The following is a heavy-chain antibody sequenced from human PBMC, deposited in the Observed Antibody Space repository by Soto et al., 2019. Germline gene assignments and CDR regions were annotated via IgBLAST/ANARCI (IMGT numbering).Heavy chain of an antibody. CDR1: GYTLTELS. V-gene: IGHV1-24*01. CDR2: FDPEDGET. D-gene: IGHD3-10*01. CDR3: YSGDKYGLGSRGVSFDY. J-gene: IGHJ4*02. Sequence: ASVKDSCKVSGYTLTELSMHWVRQAPGKGLEGMGGFDPEDGETIYEQKFQGRVTMTADTPTDTAYMELSRLSSQDTAVYSCYSGDKYGLGSRGVSFDYWGQGTLVTVSS.